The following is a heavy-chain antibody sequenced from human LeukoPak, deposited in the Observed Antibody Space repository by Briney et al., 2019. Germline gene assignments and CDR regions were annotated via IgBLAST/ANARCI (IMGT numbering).Heavy chain of an antibody. Sequence: ASVKVSCKASGYTFTGYYMHWVRQAPGQGLEWMGWINPNSGGTNYAQKFQGRVTMTRDTSISTAYMELSRLRSDDTAVYYCARATPMVRGVSDYWGQGTLVTVS. V-gene: IGHV1-2*02. CDR2: INPNSGGT. J-gene: IGHJ4*02. CDR3: ARATPMVRGVSDY. CDR1: GYTFTGYY. D-gene: IGHD3-10*01.